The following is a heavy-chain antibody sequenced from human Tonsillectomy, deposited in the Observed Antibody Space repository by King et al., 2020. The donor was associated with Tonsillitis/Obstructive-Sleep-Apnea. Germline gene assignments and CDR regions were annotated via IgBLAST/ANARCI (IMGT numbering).Heavy chain of an antibody. Sequence: VQLVESGGGVVQPGRSLRLSCAASGFTFSSYAMHWVRQAPGKGLEWVAVISYDGRNKYYADSGKGRFTISRDNSKNTLYLQMKSLRAEDTAVYYCARDDTVTTNYWGQGTLVTVSS. D-gene: IGHD4-11*01. CDR3: ARDDTVTTNY. J-gene: IGHJ4*02. CDR1: GFTFSSYA. CDR2: ISYDGRNK. V-gene: IGHV3-30*01.